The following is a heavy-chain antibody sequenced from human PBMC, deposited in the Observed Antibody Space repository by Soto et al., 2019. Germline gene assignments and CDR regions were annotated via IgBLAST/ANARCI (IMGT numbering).Heavy chain of an antibody. CDR2: ISGSGDNT. D-gene: IGHD2-8*02. J-gene: IGHJ4*02. Sequence: GGSLRLSCAASKFTFSTYAMTWVRQAPGKGLEWVSDISGSGDNTYYADSVKGRFTISRDNPKSTLYLQMNSLRAEDTAVYYCAKDMVHCTGTRCARYFEKWGRGXLATVSS. CDR3: AKDMVHCTGTRCARYFEK. V-gene: IGHV3-23*01. CDR1: KFTFSTYA.